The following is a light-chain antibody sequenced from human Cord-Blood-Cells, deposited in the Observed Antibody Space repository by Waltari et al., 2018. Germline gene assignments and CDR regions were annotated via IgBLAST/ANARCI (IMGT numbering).Light chain of an antibody. V-gene: IGLV2-14*01. Sequence: QSALTQPASVSGSPGQSITISCTGTSSDVGGYHYVSWDQQHPGKAPQLIIYDVSNRPSGVSNRFSGSKSGNTASLTISGLQAEDEADYYCSSYTSSSTLVFGGGTKLTVL. CDR2: DVS. CDR1: SSDVGGYHY. J-gene: IGLJ2*01. CDR3: SSYTSSSTLV.